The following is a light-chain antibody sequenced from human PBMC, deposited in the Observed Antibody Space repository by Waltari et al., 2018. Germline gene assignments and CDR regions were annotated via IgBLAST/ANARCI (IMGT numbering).Light chain of an antibody. CDR1: ESVFNY. CDR3: QQGSILPLT. V-gene: IGKV3-11*01. Sequence: EIVLTQSPVTLSLAAGERATLSCRASESVFNYLAWYQQKPGQTPRLLIYDTSKRATGIPARFSGSGYGTDFTLNINNLEAEDFALYYCQQGSILPLTFGGGTKVEIK. CDR2: DTS. J-gene: IGKJ4*01.